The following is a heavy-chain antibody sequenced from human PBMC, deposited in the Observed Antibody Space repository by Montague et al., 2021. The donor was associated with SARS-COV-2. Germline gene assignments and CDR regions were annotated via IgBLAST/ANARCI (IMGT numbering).Heavy chain of an antibody. CDR1: GFTFSNYW. Sequence: SLRLSCAASGFTFSNYWMYWVRQAPGKGLVWVSRVNGDGSTTFYADSVRGRFTVSRDDAKNTLYLQMNSLRAEDTAVYYCARGLYENSTYFGHWGQGTLVTGSS. J-gene: IGHJ4*02. CDR3: ARGLYENSTYFGH. V-gene: IGHV3-74*01. CDR2: VNGDGSTT. D-gene: IGHD2/OR15-2a*01.